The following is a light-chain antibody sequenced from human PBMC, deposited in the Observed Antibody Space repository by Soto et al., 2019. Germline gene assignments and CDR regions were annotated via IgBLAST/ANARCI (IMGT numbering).Light chain of an antibody. CDR2: DVS. V-gene: IGLV2-14*01. CDR3: SSYTSSSTLP. J-gene: IGLJ1*01. CDR1: SSDVGGYNY. Sequence: QSVLTQPASLPGSPGQSITISCTGTSSDVGGYNYVSWYQQHPGKAPKLMIYDVSNRPSGVSNRFSGSKSGNTASLTISGLQAEDEADYYCSSYTSSSTLPFGTGTKVTVL.